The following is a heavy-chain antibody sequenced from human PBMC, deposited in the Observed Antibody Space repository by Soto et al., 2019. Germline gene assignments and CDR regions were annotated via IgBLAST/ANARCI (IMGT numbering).Heavy chain of an antibody. CDR2: ITPIFGTA. CDR3: ARAIVGPTTTGWLDP. J-gene: IGHJ5*02. Sequence: ASVKVSCKASGGTFSRYAISWVRQAPGQGLEWMGGITPIFGTANYAQKFQGRVTITADESTSTAYMELSSLRFEDTAVYYCARAIVGPTTTGWLDPWGQGTLVTVSS. CDR1: GGTFSRYA. V-gene: IGHV1-69*13. D-gene: IGHD1-26*01.